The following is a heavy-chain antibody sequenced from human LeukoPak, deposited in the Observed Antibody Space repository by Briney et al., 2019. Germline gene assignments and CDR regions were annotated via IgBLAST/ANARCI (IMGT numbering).Heavy chain of an antibody. CDR2: ISSSSSSYI. V-gene: IGHV3-21*01. Sequence: PGGSLRLSCAASGFTFSSYEMNWVRQAPGKGLEWVSSISSSSSSYIYYADSVKGRFTISRDNAKNSLYLQMNSLRAEDTAVYYCARWGEMATTKGDYWGQGTLVTVSS. CDR1: GFTFSSYE. CDR3: ARWGEMATTKGDY. J-gene: IGHJ4*02. D-gene: IGHD5-24*01.